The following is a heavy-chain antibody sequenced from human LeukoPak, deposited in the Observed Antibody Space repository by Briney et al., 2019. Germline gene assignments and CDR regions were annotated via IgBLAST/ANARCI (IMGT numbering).Heavy chain of an antibody. D-gene: IGHD3-9*01. Sequence: GGSLRLSCAASGFTFSSYAMSWVRQAPGKGLEWVSAISGSGGSTYYADSVKGRFTISRDNFRDTLYLQMNSLRAEDTAVYYCARGLRYFDYESWGQGTLVTVSS. CDR1: GFTFSSYA. CDR3: ARGLRYFDYES. CDR2: ISGSGGST. J-gene: IGHJ4*02. V-gene: IGHV3-23*01.